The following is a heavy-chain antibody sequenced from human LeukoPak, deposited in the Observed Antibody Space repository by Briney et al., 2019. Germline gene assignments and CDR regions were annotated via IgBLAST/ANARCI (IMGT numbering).Heavy chain of an antibody. Sequence: SETLSLTCTVSGGSISSSSYYWGWIRQPPGKGLEWIGSIYYSGSTYYNPSLKSRVTISVDTSKNQFSLKLSSVTAADTAVYYCARHKYYDFWSGPGAFDIWGQGTMVTVSS. J-gene: IGHJ3*02. V-gene: IGHV4-39*01. CDR1: GGSISSSSYY. CDR2: IYYSGST. D-gene: IGHD3-3*01. CDR3: ARHKYYDFWSGPGAFDI.